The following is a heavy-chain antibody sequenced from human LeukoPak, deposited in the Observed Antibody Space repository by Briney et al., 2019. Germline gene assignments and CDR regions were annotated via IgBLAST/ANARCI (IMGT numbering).Heavy chain of an antibody. Sequence: GGSLRLSCAASGFTFSSYAMSWVRQAPGKGLEWVSAIRGSGGSTYYADSVKGRFTISRDNSKNTLYLQMNSLRAGDTAVYYCAKDLSHSGGDCYDYWGQGTLVTVSS. CDR2: IRGSGGST. CDR3: AKDLSHSGGDCYDY. V-gene: IGHV3-23*01. D-gene: IGHD2-21*02. CDR1: GFTFSSYA. J-gene: IGHJ4*02.